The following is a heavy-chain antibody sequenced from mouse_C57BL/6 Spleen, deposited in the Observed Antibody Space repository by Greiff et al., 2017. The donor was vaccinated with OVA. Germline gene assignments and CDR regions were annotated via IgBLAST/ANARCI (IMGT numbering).Heavy chain of an antibody. CDR1: GFNIKDYY. D-gene: IGHD2-4*01. CDR3: TMGGYDYDGAWFAY. V-gene: IGHV14-1*01. Sequence: VQLKESGAELVRPGASVKLSCTASGFNIKDYYMHWVKQRPEQGLEWIGRIDPEDGDTEYAPKFQGKATMTADTSSNTAYLQLSSLTSEDTAVYYWTMGGYDYDGAWFAYWGQGTLVTVSA. CDR2: IDPEDGDT. J-gene: IGHJ3*01.